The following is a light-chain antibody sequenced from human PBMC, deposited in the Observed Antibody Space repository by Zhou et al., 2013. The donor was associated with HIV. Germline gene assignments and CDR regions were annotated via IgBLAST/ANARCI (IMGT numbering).Light chain of an antibody. Sequence: EIVLTQSPGTLSLSPGERATLSCRASQSVISSHLAWYQQKPGQAPRLLIYDASTRANGIPARFSGSGSGTDFTLIISSLEPEDFAVYYCQQRETFGPGTKVDIK. CDR3: QQRET. CDR2: DAS. J-gene: IGKJ3*01. V-gene: IGKV3D-20*02. CDR1: QSVISSH.